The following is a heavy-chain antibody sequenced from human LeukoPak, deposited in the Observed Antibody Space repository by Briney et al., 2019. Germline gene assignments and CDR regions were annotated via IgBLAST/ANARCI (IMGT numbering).Heavy chain of an antibody. CDR3: ARLSFPTDY. Sequence: SVKVSCKASGGTFSSYAMNWVRQAPGQGLEWMGRIIPTLGLTEYVPKFQGRVTISADTSTSTAYMEVSSLRSEDTAVYYCARLSFPTDYWGQGTLVTVSS. J-gene: IGHJ4*02. D-gene: IGHD3-16*02. V-gene: IGHV1-69*04. CDR1: GGTFSSYA. CDR2: IIPTLGLT.